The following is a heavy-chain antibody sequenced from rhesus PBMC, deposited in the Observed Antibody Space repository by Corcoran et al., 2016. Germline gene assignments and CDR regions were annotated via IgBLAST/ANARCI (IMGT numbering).Heavy chain of an antibody. CDR1: GYTFTRYS. V-gene: IGHV1-200*01. CDR2: INPGNGKT. CDR3: ARVSARYGLHS. J-gene: IGHJ6*01. Sequence: QVQLVQSGAEVKKPGASVKLSCKAYGYTFTRYSINWVRQAPGKELEWKGRINPGNGKTGYAHKFHGRVTITRDTSAGTADMELSSLRSEDTAVYYCARVSARYGLHSWGQGVVVTVSS.